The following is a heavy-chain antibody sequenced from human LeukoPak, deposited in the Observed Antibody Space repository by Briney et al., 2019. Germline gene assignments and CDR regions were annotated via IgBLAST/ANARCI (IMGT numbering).Heavy chain of an antibody. V-gene: IGHV3-21*04. CDR3: ARYLGGYGDY. D-gene: IGHD3-22*01. J-gene: IGHJ4*02. Sequence: GGSLSLSCAASGFTFSSYSMNWVRQAPGKGLEWVSSISTTSRYIYYADSVRGRFTVSRDNAKNSLSLQMNSLRAEDTAVYYCARYLGGYGDYWGQGTLVTVSS. CDR1: GFTFSSYS. CDR2: ISTTSRYI.